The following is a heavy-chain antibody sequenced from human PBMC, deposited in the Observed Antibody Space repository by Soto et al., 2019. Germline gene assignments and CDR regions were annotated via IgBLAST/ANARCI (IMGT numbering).Heavy chain of an antibody. CDR1: GYSVTSLD. Sequence: GDAVKVSCKAFGYSVTSLDINWVRQTAGQGLEWMGWMEPSTGRTGYAQKFQGRVTMTRDTSINTAYMELTTLTSDDTAFYYCARGVSAGVDYWGKGHLGTVS. CDR3: ARGVSAGVDY. J-gene: IGHJ4*02. CDR2: MEPSTGRT. D-gene: IGHD1-26*01. V-gene: IGHV1-8*01.